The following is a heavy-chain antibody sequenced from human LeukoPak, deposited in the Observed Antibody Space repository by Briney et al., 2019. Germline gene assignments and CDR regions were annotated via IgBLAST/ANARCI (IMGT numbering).Heavy chain of an antibody. V-gene: IGHV3-53*01. CDR2: IDTSGST. CDR3: ARGYSSGGGPFDR. Sequence: PGGSLRLSCAASGFTVSSNYMSWVRQAPGKGLEWVSVIDTSGSTYYADSVKGRFTISRDNSKNTLYLQMNSLRAEDTAVYYCARGYSSGGGPFDRWGQGTPVTVSS. CDR1: GFTVSSNY. D-gene: IGHD6-19*01. J-gene: IGHJ5*02.